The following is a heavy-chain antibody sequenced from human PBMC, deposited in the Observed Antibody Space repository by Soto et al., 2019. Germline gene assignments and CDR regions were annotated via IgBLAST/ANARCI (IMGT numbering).Heavy chain of an antibody. D-gene: IGHD6-25*01. CDR2: ISGSGDST. V-gene: IGHV3-23*01. CDR3: ATGRQRGD. CDR1: GFTFSNYA. Sequence: EVQLLESGGDLVQPGGSLRLSCAASGFTFSNYAMTWVRQAPGKGLEWVSTISGSGDSTYYADSVKGRFTISRDNSKNPLYLQRNSLRADATAVYDCATGRQRGDWGQGTQVIVSS. J-gene: IGHJ4*02.